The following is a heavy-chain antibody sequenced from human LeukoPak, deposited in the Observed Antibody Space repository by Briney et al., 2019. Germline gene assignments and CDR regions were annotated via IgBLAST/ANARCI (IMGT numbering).Heavy chain of an antibody. D-gene: IGHD4-23*01. CDR1: GFTLSSYA. V-gene: IGHV3-48*03. J-gene: IGHJ1*01. Sequence: GGSLRLSCAASGFTLSSYALNWVRQAPGKGLEWLSYISSSGTTVYCADSVKGRFTIARDNAKNTLYLQMNSLRAEDTAVYYCYGANAEHWGQGTLVTVSS. CDR2: ISSSGTTV. CDR3: YGANAEH.